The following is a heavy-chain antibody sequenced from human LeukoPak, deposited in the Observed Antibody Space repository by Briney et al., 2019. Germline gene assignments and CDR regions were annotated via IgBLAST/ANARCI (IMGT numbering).Heavy chain of an antibody. CDR1: GGSLSSYY. CDR2: INHSGST. Sequence: SETLSLTCTVSGGSLSSYYWSWIRQPPGKGLEWIGEINHSGSTNYNPSLKSRVTISVDTSKNQFSLKLSSVTAADTAVYYCARWMVRGVIRPNWFDPWGQGTLVTVSS. V-gene: IGHV4-34*01. J-gene: IGHJ5*02. D-gene: IGHD3-10*01. CDR3: ARWMVRGVIRPNWFDP.